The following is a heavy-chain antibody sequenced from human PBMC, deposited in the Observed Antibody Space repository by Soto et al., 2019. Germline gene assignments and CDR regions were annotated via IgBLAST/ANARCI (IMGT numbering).Heavy chain of an antibody. CDR3: ARLLYGSGTNIPDY. V-gene: IGHV4-39*01. Sequence: QLQLQESGPGLVKPSETLSLTCSVSGGSISSSSYYWGWIRQPPGKGLEWIGSIHYSGSTNYKSSLKSRGTISVDTSKNRFSLKLSSVTAADTAVYYCARLLYGSGTNIPDYWGQGTLVTVSS. J-gene: IGHJ4*02. CDR2: IHYSGST. CDR1: GGSISSSSYY. D-gene: IGHD3-10*01.